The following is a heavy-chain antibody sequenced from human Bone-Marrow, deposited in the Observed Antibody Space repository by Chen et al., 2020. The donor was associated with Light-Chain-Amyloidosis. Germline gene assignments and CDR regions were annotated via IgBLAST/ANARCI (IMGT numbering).Heavy chain of an antibody. Sequence: VQLLESGGGVVQPGGALRLSCAASGFTFSSYDMSWVRPAPGKGLEWVSAISGSGGSTYYADSVKGRFTISRDNSKNTLYLQMNSLRAEDTAVYYCAKEGSIVGAPSDYWGQGTLVTVSS. CDR3: AKEGSIVGAPSDY. CDR2: ISGSGGST. D-gene: IGHD1-26*01. V-gene: IGHV3-23*01. J-gene: IGHJ4*02. CDR1: GFTFSSYD.